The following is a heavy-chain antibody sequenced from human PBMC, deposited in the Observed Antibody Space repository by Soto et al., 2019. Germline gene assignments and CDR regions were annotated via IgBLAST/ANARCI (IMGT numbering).Heavy chain of an antibody. CDR3: ARDPFVVVPAASYYYYYGMDV. D-gene: IGHD2-2*01. CDR2: IYHSGST. J-gene: IGHJ6*02. V-gene: IGHV4-4*02. CDR1: GGSISSSNW. Sequence: SETLSLTCAVSGGSISSSNWWSWVRQPPGKGLEWIGEIYHSGSTNYNPSLKSRVTISVDKSKNQFSLKLSSVTAADTAVYYCARDPFVVVPAASYYYYYGMDVCGQGTTVTVSS.